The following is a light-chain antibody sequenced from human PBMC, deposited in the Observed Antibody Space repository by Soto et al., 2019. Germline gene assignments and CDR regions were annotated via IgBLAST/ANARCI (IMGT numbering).Light chain of an antibody. CDR1: SSDVGGYNY. V-gene: IGLV2-14*01. J-gene: IGLJ2*01. Sequence: QSALTQPASVSGSPGQSITISCTGTSSDVGGYNYVSWYQQHPGKAPKLVIYEVTKRPSGVSNRFSGSESDTTASLIISGLQPEDEADYYCSSYAGSSARVVFGGGTQLTVL. CDR2: EVT. CDR3: SSYAGSSARVV.